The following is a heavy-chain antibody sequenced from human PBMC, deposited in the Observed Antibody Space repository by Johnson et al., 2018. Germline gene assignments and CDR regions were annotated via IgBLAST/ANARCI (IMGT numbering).Heavy chain of an antibody. Sequence: QVQLVESGAEVKKPGASVKVSCKASGYTFTSYYMHWVRQAPGQGLEWMGIINPSGGSTSYAQKFQGRVTMTRDTSTSTVYMELSSLSYEDTAGYYCARGGITIFGVVIRPSYYYDGMDVWGQGTTVTVS. CDR2: INPSGGST. CDR3: ARGGITIFGVVIRPSYYYDGMDV. V-gene: IGHV1-46*01. CDR1: GYTFTSYY. J-gene: IGHJ6*02. D-gene: IGHD3-3*01.